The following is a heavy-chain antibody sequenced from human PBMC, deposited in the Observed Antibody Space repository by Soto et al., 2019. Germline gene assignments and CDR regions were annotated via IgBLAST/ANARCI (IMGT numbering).Heavy chain of an antibody. D-gene: IGHD3-10*01. CDR2: IYHSGST. CDR1: GYSINSDDY. J-gene: IGHJ6*02. V-gene: IGHV4-38-2*02. CDR3: ARVITMVRGVIKHYGMDV. Sequence: PSETLSLTCTVSGYSINSDDYWGWIRQPPGKGLEWIGLIYHSGSTYYNPSLKSRVTISVDRSKNQFSLKLSSVTAADTAVYYCARVITMVRGVIKHYGMDVWGQGTTVTVSS.